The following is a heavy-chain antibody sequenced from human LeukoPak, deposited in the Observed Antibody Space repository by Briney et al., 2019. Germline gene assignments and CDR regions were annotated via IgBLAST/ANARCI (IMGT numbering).Heavy chain of an antibody. D-gene: IGHD6-13*01. CDR1: GGSFSGHY. CDR3: ARGQGIAAAGTLDY. Sequence: SETLSLTCAVYGGSFSGHYWSWIRQSPGKGLEWIGEINHSGSTNYNPSLKSRVTISVDTSKNQFSLKLSSVTAADTAVYYCARGQGIAAAGTLDYWRQGTLVTVSS. V-gene: IGHV4-34*01. CDR2: INHSGST. J-gene: IGHJ4*02.